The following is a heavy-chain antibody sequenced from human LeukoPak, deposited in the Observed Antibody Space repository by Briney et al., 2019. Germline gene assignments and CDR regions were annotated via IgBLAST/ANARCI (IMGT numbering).Heavy chain of an antibody. V-gene: IGHV3-30-3*01. CDR1: GFTFSTYA. CDR3: ARDDYGDLFDY. Sequence: GGSLRLSCAASGFTFSTYAMHWVRQAPGKGLEWVALISYDGINKYHADSVKGRFTISRDNSKNTLYLQMNSLRAEDTAVYYCARDDYGDLFDYWGQGTLVTVSS. J-gene: IGHJ4*02. CDR2: ISYDGINK. D-gene: IGHD4-17*01.